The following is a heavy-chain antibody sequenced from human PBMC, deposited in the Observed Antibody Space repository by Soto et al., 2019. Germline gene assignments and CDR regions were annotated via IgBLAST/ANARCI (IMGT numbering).Heavy chain of an antibody. CDR3: ARARRVARYYYYGMDV. CDR1: GGSFSGYY. J-gene: IGHJ6*02. CDR2: INHSGST. V-gene: IGHV4-34*01. D-gene: IGHD2-15*01. Sequence: SETLSLTCAVYGGSFSGYYWSWIRQPPGKGLEWIGEINHSGSTNYNPSLKSRVTISVDTSKNQFSLKLSSVTAADTAVYYCARARRVARYYYYGMDVWGQGTTVTVS.